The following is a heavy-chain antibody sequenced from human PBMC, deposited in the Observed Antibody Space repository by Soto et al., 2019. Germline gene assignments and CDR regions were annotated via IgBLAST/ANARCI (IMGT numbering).Heavy chain of an antibody. D-gene: IGHD3-16*01. V-gene: IGHV1-18*01. CDR2: ISTYNGNT. J-gene: IGHJ4*02. CDR1: GYTFTNFG. Sequence: QVQLVQSGGEVKMPGASVKVSCKASGYTFTNFGIIWVRQAPGQGLEWMGWISTYNGNTNYAQKFQGRVTMPTDTSKTKAYMEVRSLGSDDTAVYYCVRRGVRVSGSYGGDYWGQGTLVTVSS. CDR3: VRRGVRVSGSYGGDY.